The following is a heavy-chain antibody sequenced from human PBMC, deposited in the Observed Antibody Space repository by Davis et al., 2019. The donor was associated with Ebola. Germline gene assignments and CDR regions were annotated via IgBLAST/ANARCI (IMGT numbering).Heavy chain of an antibody. Sequence: GGSLRLSCAASGFTFYNYAITWVRQAPGKGLEWVSSISASGDRTYYADSVRGRFTISRDNSRNTLYLQMNSLRAEDTAVYYCASGHISGARGPHDYWGQETLVTVSS. CDR1: GFTFYNYA. J-gene: IGHJ4*02. CDR3: ASGHISGARGPHDY. D-gene: IGHD2-15*01. CDR2: ISASGDRT. V-gene: IGHV3-23*01.